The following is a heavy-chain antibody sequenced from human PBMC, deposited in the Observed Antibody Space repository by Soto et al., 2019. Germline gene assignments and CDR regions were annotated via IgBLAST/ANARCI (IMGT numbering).Heavy chain of an antibody. V-gene: IGHV3-33*01. D-gene: IGHD2-15*01. Sequence: QVQLVESGGGVVQPGRSLRLSCAASGFTFSSYGMHWVRQAPGKGMEWVAVIWYDGSNKYYADSVKGRFTISRDNSKNTLHLQMNSLRAEDTAVYYCARASSGGSWKDAFDIWGQGTMVTVSS. CDR1: GFTFSSYG. CDR2: IWYDGSNK. J-gene: IGHJ3*02. CDR3: ARASSGGSWKDAFDI.